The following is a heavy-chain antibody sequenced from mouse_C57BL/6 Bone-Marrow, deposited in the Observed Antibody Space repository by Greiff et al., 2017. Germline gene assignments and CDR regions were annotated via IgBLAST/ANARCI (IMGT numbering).Heavy chain of an antibody. Sequence: QVQLKESGPELVKPGASVKISCKASGYAFSSSWMNWVKQRPGKGLEWIGRIYPGDGDTNYNGKFKGKATLTADKSSSTAYMQLSSLTSEDSAVYFCASYGNHWYLDVWGTGTTVTVSS. CDR2: IYPGDGDT. V-gene: IGHV1-82*01. D-gene: IGHD2-1*01. CDR1: GYAFSSSW. J-gene: IGHJ1*03. CDR3: ASYGNHWYLDV.